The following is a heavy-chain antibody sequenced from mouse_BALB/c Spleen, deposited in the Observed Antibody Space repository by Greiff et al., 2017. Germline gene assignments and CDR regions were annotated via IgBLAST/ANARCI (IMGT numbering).Heavy chain of an antibody. D-gene: IGHD3-3*01. CDR1: GFSLTSYG. J-gene: IGHJ4*01. CDR2: IWAGGST. CDR3: AREGARYDAMDY. Sequence: QVQLKQSGPGLVAPSQSLSITCTVSGFSLTSYGVHWVRQPPGKGLEWLGVIWAGGSTNYNSALMSRLSISKDNSKSQVFLKMNSLQTDDTAMYYCAREGARYDAMDYWGQGTSVTVSS. V-gene: IGHV2-9*02.